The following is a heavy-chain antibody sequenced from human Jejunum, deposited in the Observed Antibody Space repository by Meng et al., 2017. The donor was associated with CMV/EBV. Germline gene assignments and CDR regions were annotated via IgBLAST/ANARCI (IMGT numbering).Heavy chain of an antibody. CDR3: ARVEVGITSGDY. CDR2: INAYNGDT. CDR1: GYTFTSYG. J-gene: IGHJ4*02. V-gene: IGHV1-18*01. Sequence: QVQLGQSGAGVKKPGASRKVSCKASGYTFTSYGISWGRQAPGQGLEWMGWINAYNGDTNYAQTLQGRVTMTTDTSTSTAYMELRSLRSDDTAVYYCARVEVGITSGDYWGQGTLVTVSS. D-gene: IGHD1-26*01.